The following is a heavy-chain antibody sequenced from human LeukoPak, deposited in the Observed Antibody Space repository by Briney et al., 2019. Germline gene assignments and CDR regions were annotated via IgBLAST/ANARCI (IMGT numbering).Heavy chain of an antibody. CDR1: GVSLRGYY. J-gene: IGHJ4*02. D-gene: IGHD6-19*01. CDR3: ARGLGVAGSEIFDY. V-gene: IGHV4-34*01. CDR2: INHSGST. Sequence: KPSETLSLTCAVYGVSLRGYYGSWIRQPPGKGLEWSGEINHSGSTNYNPSLKSRVTISADTSKNQFSLKLSSVTAAATAVYHCARGLGVAGSEIFDYRGQGTLATVSS.